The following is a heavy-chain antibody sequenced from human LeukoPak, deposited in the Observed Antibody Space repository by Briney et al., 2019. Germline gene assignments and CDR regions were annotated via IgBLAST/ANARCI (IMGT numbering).Heavy chain of an antibody. D-gene: IGHD2-21*01. J-gene: IGHJ4*02. Sequence: ASVKVSCKASGYTFTSYGISWVRQAPGQGLEWMGWISAYNGNTNYAQKLQGRVTMTTDTSTSTAYMELRSLKSDDAAVYYCARCGPGRDRLNLGDWGQGTLVTVSS. V-gene: IGHV1-18*01. CDR3: ARCGPGRDRLNLGD. CDR1: GYTFTSYG. CDR2: ISAYNGNT.